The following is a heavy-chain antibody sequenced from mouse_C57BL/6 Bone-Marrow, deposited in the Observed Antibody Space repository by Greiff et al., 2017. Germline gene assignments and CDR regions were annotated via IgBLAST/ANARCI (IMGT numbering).Heavy chain of an antibody. Sequence: EVHLVESGGGLVQPGGSLKLSCAASGFTFSDYYMYWVRQTPEKRLGWVAYISNGGGSTYYPDTVKGRFTLSRDTAKNTLYLQMSRLKSEDTAMDYCARQGIVTTKFAYWGQGTLGTVSA. V-gene: IGHV5-12*01. CDR1: GFTFSDYY. CDR3: ARQGIVTTKFAY. D-gene: IGHD2-5*01. J-gene: IGHJ3*01. CDR2: ISNGGGST.